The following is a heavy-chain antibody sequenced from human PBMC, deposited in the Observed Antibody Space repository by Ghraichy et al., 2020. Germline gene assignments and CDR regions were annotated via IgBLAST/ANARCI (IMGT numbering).Heavy chain of an antibody. Sequence: GGSLRLSCAASGFTFSSHWMHWVRQVPGKGLMWVLCINGDGSRIMYAESVKGRFTISRDNAKNTLYLLMTSLRADDTAVYYCVRGSGNSPPPFDYWGQGTPVTVSS. J-gene: IGHJ4*02. CDR1: GFTFSSHW. V-gene: IGHV3-74*03. CDR2: INGDGSRI. D-gene: IGHD4-23*01. CDR3: VRGSGNSPPPFDY.